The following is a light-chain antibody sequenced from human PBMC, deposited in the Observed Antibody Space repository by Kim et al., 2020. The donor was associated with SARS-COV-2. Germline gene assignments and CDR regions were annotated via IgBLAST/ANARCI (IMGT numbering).Light chain of an antibody. CDR3: QQYNNWPPGT. J-gene: IGKJ1*01. CDR1: QSVSSN. Sequence: EIVMTQSPATLSVSPGERATLSCRASQSVSSNLAWYQQKPGQAPRLLIYGASTRATGIPARFSGSGSGAEFTLANSSLQSEDVAGYYCQQYNNWPPGTLGQGTKVEIK. CDR2: GAS. V-gene: IGKV3-15*01.